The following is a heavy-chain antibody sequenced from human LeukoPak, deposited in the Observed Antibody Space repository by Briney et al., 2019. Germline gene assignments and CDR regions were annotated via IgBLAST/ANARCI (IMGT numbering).Heavy chain of an antibody. CDR2: ISSSSSTI. Sequence: PGGSLRLSCAASGFTFSSYSMNWVRQAPGKGLEWVSYISSSSSTIYYADSVKGRFTISRDNAKNSLYLQMNSLRAEDTAVYYCAKDLVLVTANFDYWGQGTLVTVSS. CDR1: GFTFSSYS. V-gene: IGHV3-48*01. J-gene: IGHJ4*02. D-gene: IGHD2-21*02. CDR3: AKDLVLVTANFDY.